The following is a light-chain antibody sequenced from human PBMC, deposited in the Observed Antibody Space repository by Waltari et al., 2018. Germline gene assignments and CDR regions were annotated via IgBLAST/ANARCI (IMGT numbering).Light chain of an antibody. CDR1: QSISGY. CDR2: ATS. V-gene: IGKV1-39*01. J-gene: IGKJ4*01. Sequence: ITCRASQSISGYLNWYQQKPGKAPKVLIYATSSLQSGVPSRFSGSGSGTDFTLTISSLQPEDFATYYCQQSYRTPPLTFGGGTKVEIK. CDR3: QQSYRTPPLT.